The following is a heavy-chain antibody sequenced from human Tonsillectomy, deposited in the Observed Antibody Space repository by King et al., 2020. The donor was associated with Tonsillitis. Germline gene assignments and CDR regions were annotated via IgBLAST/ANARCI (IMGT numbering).Heavy chain of an antibody. CDR1: GFTFSNYA. CDR3: ARDIFHYDSSGYLTYDAFDI. D-gene: IGHD3-22*01. V-gene: IGHV3-30*04. Sequence: VQLVESGGGVVQPGRSLRLSCAASGFTFSNYAMHWVRQAPGKGLEWVAVISFDGRNKYNADSVKGRFTITRDNAKNTLYLQMNSLRAEDTAVYYCARDIFHYDSSGYLTYDAFDIWGQGKMVTVSS. CDR2: ISFDGRNK. J-gene: IGHJ3*02.